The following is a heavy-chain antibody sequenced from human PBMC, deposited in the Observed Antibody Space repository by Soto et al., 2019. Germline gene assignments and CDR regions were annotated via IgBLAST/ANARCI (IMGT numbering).Heavy chain of an antibody. CDR3: ARGSRGELLQGFDY. Sequence: PSETLSLTCAVYGGSFSGYYWSWIRQPPGKGLEWIGEINHSGSTNYNPSLKSRVTISVDTSKNQFSLKLSSVTAADTAVYYCARGSRGELLQGFDYWGQGTLVTVYS. V-gene: IGHV4-34*01. J-gene: IGHJ4*02. CDR2: INHSGST. D-gene: IGHD1-26*01. CDR1: GGSFSGYY.